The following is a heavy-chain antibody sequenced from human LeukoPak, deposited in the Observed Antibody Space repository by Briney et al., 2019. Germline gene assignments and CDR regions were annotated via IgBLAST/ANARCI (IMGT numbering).Heavy chain of an antibody. D-gene: IGHD1-14*01. CDR3: AKLPEPHGADAFDI. Sequence: PSETLSLTCAVYGGSFSGYYWSWIRQPPGKGLEWIGEINHSGSTNYNPSLKSRVTISVDTSKNQFSLKLSSVTAADTAVYYCAKLPEPHGADAFDIWGQGTMVTVSS. CDR1: GGSFSGYY. J-gene: IGHJ3*02. CDR2: INHSGST. V-gene: IGHV4-34*01.